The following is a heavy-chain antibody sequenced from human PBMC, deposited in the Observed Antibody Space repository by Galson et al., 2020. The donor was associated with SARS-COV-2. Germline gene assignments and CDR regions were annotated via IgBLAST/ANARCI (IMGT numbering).Heavy chain of an antibody. CDR3: ARRGPSLVNTMNWGPGVGFGS. Sequence: GESLKISCKASGYSFSDYWIAWVRQMPGKGLEWMGPIYPDDSDSRYSPSFQGQVTFSADKSLTTAYLQWSTLKASDTATYYCARRGPSLVNTMNWGPGVGFGSWCQGTLVTVSS. J-gene: IGHJ4*02. V-gene: IGHV5-51*01. CDR1: GYSFSDYW. CDR2: IYPDDSDS. D-gene: IGHD7-27*01.